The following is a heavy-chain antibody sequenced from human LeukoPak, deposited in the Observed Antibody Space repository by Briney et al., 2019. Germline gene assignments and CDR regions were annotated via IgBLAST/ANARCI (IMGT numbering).Heavy chain of an antibody. CDR1: GFTFSSYS. Sequence: GGSLRLSCAASGFTFSSYSMNWVRQAPGKGLEWVSSISSSSSTIYYADSVKGRFTISRDNAKNSLYLQMNSLRAEDTAVYYCGELGNSKNRGVWGKGTTVTISS. V-gene: IGHV3-48*04. CDR3: GELGNSKNRGV. D-gene: IGHD1-14*01. CDR2: ISSSSSTI. J-gene: IGHJ6*04.